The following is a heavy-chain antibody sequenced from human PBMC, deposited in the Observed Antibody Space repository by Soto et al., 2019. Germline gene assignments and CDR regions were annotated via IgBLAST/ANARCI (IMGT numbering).Heavy chain of an antibody. Sequence: RGSLRLSCAASGFTFSNDWMSWVRQAPGKGLEWVANINQDGSEKYYVDSVKGRFTISRDNARNSLYLQMNSLRAEDTAVYYCTRKPHDVWGKGTTVTVSS. CDR1: GFTFSNDW. CDR3: TRKPHDV. CDR2: INQDGSEK. J-gene: IGHJ6*04. V-gene: IGHV3-7*01.